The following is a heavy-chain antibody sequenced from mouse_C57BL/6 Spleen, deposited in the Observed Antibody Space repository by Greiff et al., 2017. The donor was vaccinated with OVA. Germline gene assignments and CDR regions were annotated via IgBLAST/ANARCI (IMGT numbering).Heavy chain of an antibody. D-gene: IGHD1-1*01. CDR2: IYPGSGST. V-gene: IGHV1-55*01. CDR3: ARCDYYGSSPYYFDY. CDR1: GYTFTSYW. Sequence: VKLQQPGAELVKPGASVKMSCKASGYTFTSYWITWVKQRPGQGLERIGDIYPGSGSTNYNEKFKSKATLTVDTSSSTAYMQLSSLTSEDSAVYYCARCDYYGSSPYYFDYWGQGTTLTVSS. J-gene: IGHJ2*01.